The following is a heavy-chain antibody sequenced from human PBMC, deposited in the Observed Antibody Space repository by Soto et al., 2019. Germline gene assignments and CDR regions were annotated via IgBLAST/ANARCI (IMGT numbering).Heavy chain of an antibody. CDR1: GGTFSSYT. V-gene: IGHV1-69*08. D-gene: IGHD3-9*01. CDR2: IIPILGIA. J-gene: IGHJ4*02. Sequence: QVQLVQSGAEVKKPGSSVKVSCKASGGTFSSYTISWVRQAPGQGLEWMGRIIPILGIANYAQKFQGRVTITADKSTSTAYMELSSLRSEDTAVYYCARERGEWHLDWYDYWGQGTLVTVSS. CDR3: ARERGEWHLDWYDY.